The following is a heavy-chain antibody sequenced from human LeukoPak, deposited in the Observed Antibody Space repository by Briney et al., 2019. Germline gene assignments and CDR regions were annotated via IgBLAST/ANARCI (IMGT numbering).Heavy chain of an antibody. D-gene: IGHD6-6*01. V-gene: IGHV3-64D*09. CDR3: VKGSFFPSSENGFDS. CDR2: ISTNGIGT. Sequence: GGSLRLSCSASGFTFTTYAMHWVRQAPGKGLEYVSGISTNGIGTYYADSVKGRFTVSRDNSKNTLYLQMSSLRPGDTAVYYCVKGSFFPSSENGFDSWGQGTLVTVSS. J-gene: IGHJ4*02. CDR1: GFTFTTYA.